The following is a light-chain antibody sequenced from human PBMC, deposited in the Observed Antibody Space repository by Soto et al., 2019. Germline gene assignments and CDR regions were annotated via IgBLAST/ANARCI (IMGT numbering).Light chain of an antibody. CDR1: QSVSSSY. J-gene: IGKJ1*01. Sequence: EIVLTQSPGTLSLSPGERATLSCRASQSVSSSYFAWYQQKPGQAPRLLIYGASSRATGTPDRFSGSGSGTDFTLTISRLEPEDFAVYYCQQYGNSPTWTFGQGTKVEIK. CDR3: QQYGNSPTWT. CDR2: GAS. V-gene: IGKV3-20*01.